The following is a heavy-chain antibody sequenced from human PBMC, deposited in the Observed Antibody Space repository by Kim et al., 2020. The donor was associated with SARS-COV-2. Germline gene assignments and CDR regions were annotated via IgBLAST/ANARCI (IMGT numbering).Heavy chain of an antibody. J-gene: IGHJ4*02. Sequence: SETLSLICSVSGGSFRGTNYYWGWIRQSPGKGLEWIGSISHSGSTHYNPSLKSRVSISIHTSKNQFSLRLTSVTAADTALYYCARAGDGYTKYFDSWGQG. CDR1: GGSFRGTNYY. V-gene: IGHV4-39*07. CDR3: ARAGDGYTKYFDS. D-gene: IGHD5-18*01. CDR2: ISHSGST.